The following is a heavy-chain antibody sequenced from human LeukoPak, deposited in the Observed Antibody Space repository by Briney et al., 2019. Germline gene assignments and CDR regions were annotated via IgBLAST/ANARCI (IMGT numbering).Heavy chain of an antibody. D-gene: IGHD4-17*01. CDR1: GGSISSNSYY. Sequence: SETLSLTCTVSGGSISSNSYYWGWIRQPPGKGLERIGNIYYSGSTYYNPSLKSRVTISIDTSKKQFSLKLSSVTAADTAVYYCARLIKPRKYDYGDYRDYWGQGTLVTVSS. CDR3: ARLIKPRKYDYGDYRDY. V-gene: IGHV4-39*01. J-gene: IGHJ4*02. CDR2: IYYSGST.